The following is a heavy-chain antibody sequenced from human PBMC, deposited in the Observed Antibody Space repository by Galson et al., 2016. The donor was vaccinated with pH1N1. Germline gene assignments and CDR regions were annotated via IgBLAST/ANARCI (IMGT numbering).Heavy chain of an antibody. CDR1: GFIFTNYW. J-gene: IGHJ1*01. V-gene: IGHV3-74*01. Sequence: SLRLSCAASGFIFTNYWMHWVRQAPGRGLVWVARVNNDGSSTNYADSVKGRFTLSRDNAKNTVFLEMSSLRAEDTGAYYCVRGRYCSGGSCYSPTAEYFQHWGLGTLLTVSS. CDR3: VRGRYCSGGSCYSPTAEYFQH. D-gene: IGHD2-15*01. CDR2: VNNDGSST.